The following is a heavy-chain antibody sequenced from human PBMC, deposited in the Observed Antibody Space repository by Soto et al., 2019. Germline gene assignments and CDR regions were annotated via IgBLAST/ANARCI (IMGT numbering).Heavy chain of an antibody. D-gene: IGHD3-22*01. J-gene: IGHJ6*02. CDR1: GGTFNSYA. CDR3: TRCGIRYHSIGYYLGIDGMDV. CDR2: TIPMFGTT. Sequence: QVQLVQSGAEVKKPESSVRVSCKASGGTFNSYAITWVRQAPRQGLEWMGGTIPMFGTTNYAEKFQGRVTISADESTNTAYMEPSSLRSEDTAVYYCTRCGIRYHSIGYYLGIDGMDVWGQGTTVIVSS. V-gene: IGHV1-69*12.